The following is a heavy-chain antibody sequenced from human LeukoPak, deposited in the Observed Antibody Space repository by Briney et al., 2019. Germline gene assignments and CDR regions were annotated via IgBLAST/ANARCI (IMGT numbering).Heavy chain of an antibody. V-gene: IGHV1-8*02. J-gene: IGHJ6*03. CDR1: RYTFASYD. D-gene: IGHD3/OR15-3a*01. CDR2: MNPKSGNT. Sequence: ASVKVSCKPSRYTFASYDINWVRQATGQGLEWMGWMNPKSGNTDYAQKFQGRVTMTSDTSIDTAYMELSNLRSEDTAVYYCARGRKAGVGRVYYMDVWGKGTTVTVFS. CDR3: ARGRKAGVGRVYYMDV.